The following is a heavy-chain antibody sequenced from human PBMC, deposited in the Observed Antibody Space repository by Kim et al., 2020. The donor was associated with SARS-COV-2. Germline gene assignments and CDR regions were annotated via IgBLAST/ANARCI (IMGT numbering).Heavy chain of an antibody. CDR3: SRGPNYSPFDY. CDR1: GFTFSSYE. V-gene: IGHV3-48*03. Sequence: GGSLRLSCAASGFTFSSYEMNWVRQAPGKGLEWVSYISGSGTTIYYADSVRGRFTISRDNDKNSLYLQMNSLRAEDTAVYYCSRGPNYSPFDYWGQGNLV. D-gene: IGHD4-4*01. CDR2: ISGSGTTI. J-gene: IGHJ4*02.